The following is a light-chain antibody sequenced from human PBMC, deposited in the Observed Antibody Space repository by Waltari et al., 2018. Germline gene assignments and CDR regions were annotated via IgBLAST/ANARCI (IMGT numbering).Light chain of an antibody. CDR1: GSNIGAGFD. CDR3: QSYDTSLSVV. V-gene: IGLV1-40*01. CDR2: GST. J-gene: IGLJ3*02. Sequence: QSVLTQAPSMSGAPGQRVTISCTGSGSNIGAGFDVHWYQQLPRAAPKLLIYGSTLRPLGVPARFFGSTSGTSASLVIIGLQPEDEAVYYCQSYDTSLSVVFGGGTKLTVL.